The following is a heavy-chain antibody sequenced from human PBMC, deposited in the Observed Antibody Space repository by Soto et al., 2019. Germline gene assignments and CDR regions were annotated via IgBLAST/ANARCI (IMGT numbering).Heavy chain of an antibody. CDR3: ARASDGYCSGGSCYSSVMPFDY. V-gene: IGHV5-51*01. CDR1: GYSFTSYW. CDR2: IYPGDSDT. D-gene: IGHD2-15*01. Sequence: GESLKISCKGSGYSFTSYWIGWVRQMPGKGLEWMGIIYPGDSDTRYSPSFQGQVTISADKSISTAYLQWSSLKASDTAMYYCARASDGYCSGGSCYSSVMPFDYWGQGTLVTVSS. J-gene: IGHJ4*02.